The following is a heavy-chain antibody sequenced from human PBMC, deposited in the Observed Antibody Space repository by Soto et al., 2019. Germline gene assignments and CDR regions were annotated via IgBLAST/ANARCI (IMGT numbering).Heavy chain of an antibody. CDR2: INPDGRTT. Sequence: PGGSLRLSCAASGFPFSRYWMHWIRQAPGKGLVWVSRINPDGRTTSYADSVKGRFTISRDNAKNMLYLQMNSLRAEDTAVYYCARVPESSGWTRYYYYYYGMDVWGQGTTVTVSS. D-gene: IGHD6-19*01. V-gene: IGHV3-74*01. CDR1: GFPFSRYW. CDR3: ARVPESSGWTRYYYYYYGMDV. J-gene: IGHJ6*02.